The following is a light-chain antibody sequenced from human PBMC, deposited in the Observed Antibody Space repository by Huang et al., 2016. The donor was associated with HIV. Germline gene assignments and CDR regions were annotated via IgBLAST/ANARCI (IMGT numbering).Light chain of an antibody. J-gene: IGKJ1*01. Sequence: ILMTQSPATLSVSPGERATLSCRASQSISNKLAWYQQKPGQAPTHLIYGASTRATGIPARFSGSGSGTEFTLTISSLQSEDFAIYYCQQYHDWPPRTFGQGTKVEIK. V-gene: IGKV3-15*01. CDR3: QQYHDWPPRT. CDR2: GAS. CDR1: QSISNK.